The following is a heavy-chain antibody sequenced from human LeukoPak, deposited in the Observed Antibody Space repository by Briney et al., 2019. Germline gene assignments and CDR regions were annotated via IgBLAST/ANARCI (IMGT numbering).Heavy chain of an antibody. CDR3: ARESEGGTGTSCPDY. V-gene: IGHV3-33*05. J-gene: IGHJ4*02. D-gene: IGHD2-2*01. CDR1: GFIFSSDD. CDR2: IQSNGRNK. Sequence: GGSLRLSCAASGFIFSSDDMHWVRQAPGKGLEWVAGIQSNGRNKYYVDSVKGRFAISRDNSKSTLYLQENSLRVEDTALYYCARESEGGTGTSCPDYWGQGTLVTVSS.